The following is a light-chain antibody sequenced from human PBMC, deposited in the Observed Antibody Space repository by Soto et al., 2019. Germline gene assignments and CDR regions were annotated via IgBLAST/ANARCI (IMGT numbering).Light chain of an antibody. J-gene: IGKJ1*01. Sequence: EIVMTQSPATLSVSPGETTRLSCRASQSVSSNLAWYQLKPGQAPRLLIYGASTRATGIPARFSGSGSGTDFTLTISSLEPEDFAVYYCQQRFNWPWTFGQGTKVDIK. CDR1: QSVSSN. CDR3: QQRFNWPWT. V-gene: IGKV3-15*01. CDR2: GAS.